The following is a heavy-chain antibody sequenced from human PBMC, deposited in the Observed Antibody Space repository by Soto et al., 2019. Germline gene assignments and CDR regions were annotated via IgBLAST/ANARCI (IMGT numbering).Heavy chain of an antibody. J-gene: IGHJ5*02. V-gene: IGHV4-39*01. D-gene: IGHD3-10*01. CDR1: GVSISSSTYY. CDR3: ASLYASGPTRWFDP. CDR2: VYYTGGV. Sequence: QLQLQESGPGLVKPSETLSLTCTVSGVSISSSTYYWGWIRQPPGKGLEYVGAVYYTGGVYYNPSLQRRVTXXAXTXXNPFPRRLSAVTAADTAVYSCASLYASGPTRWFDPWGQGTLVTVSS.